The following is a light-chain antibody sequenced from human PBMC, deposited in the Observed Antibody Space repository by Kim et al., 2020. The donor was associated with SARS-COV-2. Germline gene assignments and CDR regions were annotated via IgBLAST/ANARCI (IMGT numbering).Light chain of an antibody. Sequence: SYELTQPPSVSVSPGQTASITCSGDKLGDKYACWYQQKPGQSPVLVIYQDNKRPPGIPERFSGSNSGNTATLTISGTQAMDEADYYCQAWDSSTAWVFGGGTQLTVL. CDR2: QDN. CDR1: KLGDKY. J-gene: IGLJ3*02. CDR3: QAWDSSTAWV. V-gene: IGLV3-1*01.